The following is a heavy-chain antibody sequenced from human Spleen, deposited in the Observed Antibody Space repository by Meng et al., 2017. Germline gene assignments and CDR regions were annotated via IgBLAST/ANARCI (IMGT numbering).Heavy chain of an antibody. V-gene: IGHV1-18*01. J-gene: IGHJ4*02. Sequence: VPQVQPGAGVKKPGASGKVSCRASAYTFTSYGISWVRQAPGQGLEWMGWISAHNGNTNYAQKVQGRVSMTTDTSTSTAYMELRSLRSDDTAVYYCARDRGGTPGAFDYWGQGTLVTVSS. CDR3: ARDRGGTPGAFDY. D-gene: IGHD1-1*01. CDR2: ISAHNGNT. CDR1: AYTFTSYG.